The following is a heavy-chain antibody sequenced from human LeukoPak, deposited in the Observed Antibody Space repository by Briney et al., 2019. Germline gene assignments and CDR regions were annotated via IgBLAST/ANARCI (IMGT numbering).Heavy chain of an antibody. CDR2: ISSSGSHT. Sequence: GGSLTLSCAASGFTFTNYAMTWVRHAPGECRECVSTISSSGSHTYYADSVKGRFTISRDNTKNTLYLQMNSLRDEDTALYYCAKKAIVVLGSNWFDPWGQGTLVTVSS. D-gene: IGHD2/OR15-2a*01. CDR1: GFTFTNYA. V-gene: IGHV3-23*01. CDR3: AKKAIVVLGSNWFDP. J-gene: IGHJ5*02.